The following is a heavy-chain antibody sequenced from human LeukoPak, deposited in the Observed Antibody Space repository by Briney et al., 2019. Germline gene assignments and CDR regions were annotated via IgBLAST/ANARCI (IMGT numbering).Heavy chain of an antibody. J-gene: IGHJ6*02. CDR2: ISAYNGNT. Sequence: GASVKVSCKASGYTFTSYGISWVRQAPGQGLEWMGWISAYNGNTNYAQKLQGRVTMTTDTSTSTAYMELRSLRTDDTAVYYCASKTYYYDSGGYYRTHGMDVWGQGTTVTVSS. CDR1: GYTFTSYG. D-gene: IGHD3-22*01. V-gene: IGHV1-18*01. CDR3: ASKTYYYDSGGYYRTHGMDV.